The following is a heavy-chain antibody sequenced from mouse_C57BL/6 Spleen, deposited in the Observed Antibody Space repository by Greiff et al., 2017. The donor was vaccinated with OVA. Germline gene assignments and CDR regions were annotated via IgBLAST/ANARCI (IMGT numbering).Heavy chain of an antibody. Sequence: EVQLQESGAELVRPGASVKLSCTASGFNIKDDYMHWVKQRPEQGLEWIGWIDPENGDTEYASKFQGKATITADTSSNTAYLQLSSLTSEDTAVYYCTLLLRGAMDYWGQGTSVTVSS. CDR1: GFNIKDDY. CDR3: TLLLRGAMDY. CDR2: IDPENGDT. V-gene: IGHV14-4*01. D-gene: IGHD1-1*01. J-gene: IGHJ4*01.